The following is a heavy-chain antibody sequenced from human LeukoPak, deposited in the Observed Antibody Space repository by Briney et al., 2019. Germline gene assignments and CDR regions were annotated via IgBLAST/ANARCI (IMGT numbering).Heavy chain of an antibody. Sequence: PGGSLRLSCAASGFTFSYYGMHWVRQAPGKGLEWVAFIRYDGSNKYYVDSVKGRFTISRDSSKNTLYLQMSSLRTEDTAVYYCAKEHCSGGSCYSHIDYWGQGTLVTVSS. V-gene: IGHV3-30*02. CDR1: GFTFSYYG. CDR2: IRYDGSNK. J-gene: IGHJ4*02. D-gene: IGHD2-15*01. CDR3: AKEHCSGGSCYSHIDY.